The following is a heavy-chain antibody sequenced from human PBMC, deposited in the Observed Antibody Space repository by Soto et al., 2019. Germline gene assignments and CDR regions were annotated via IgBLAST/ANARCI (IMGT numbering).Heavy chain of an antibody. CDR1: GGSFSGYY. CDR3: ARAQEWLLVRFYGMDV. CDR2: INHSGST. V-gene: IGHV4-34*01. D-gene: IGHD5-12*01. J-gene: IGHJ6*02. Sequence: PSETLSLTCAVYGGSFSGYYWSWIRQPPGKGLEWIGEINHSGSTNYNPSLKSRVTISVDTSKNQFSLKLSSVTAADTAVYYCARAQEWLLVRFYGMDVWGQGTTVTVSS.